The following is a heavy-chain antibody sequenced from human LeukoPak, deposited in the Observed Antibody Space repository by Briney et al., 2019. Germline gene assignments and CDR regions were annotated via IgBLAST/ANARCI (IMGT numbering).Heavy chain of an antibody. CDR1: GYTFTSYY. Sequence: ASVKVSCKASGYTFTSYYIHWVRQAPGQGLEWMGVINPSGGGTSYAQKFQGRVTMTRDMSTSTAYMELSSLGSEDTAVYFCAADSQGYTYGFDYWSQGTLVTVSS. J-gene: IGHJ4*02. CDR3: AADSQGYTYGFDY. V-gene: IGHV1-46*01. D-gene: IGHD5-18*01. CDR2: INPSGGGT.